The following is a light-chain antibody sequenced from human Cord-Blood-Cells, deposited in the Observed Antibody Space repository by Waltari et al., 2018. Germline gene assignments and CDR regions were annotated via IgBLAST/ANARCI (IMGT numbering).Light chain of an antibody. Sequence: SYELTQPPSVPVSPGQTASNTCPGDKLGDKYACWYQQKPGQSPVLVIYQDSKRPSGIPERFSGSNSGNTATLTISGTQAMDEADYYCQAWDSSTVVFGGGTKLTVL. CDR2: QDS. CDR1: KLGDKY. V-gene: IGLV3-1*01. J-gene: IGLJ2*01. CDR3: QAWDSSTVV.